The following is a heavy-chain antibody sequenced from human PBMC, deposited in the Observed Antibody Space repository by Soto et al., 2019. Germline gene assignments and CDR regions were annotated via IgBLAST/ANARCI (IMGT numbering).Heavy chain of an antibody. CDR1: GDSMSRFY. CDR2: IYYTGTS. D-gene: IGHD6-6*01. CDR3: AREAFVPGPHNEDGFDP. Sequence: QVQLQESGPGLVKPSETLSLTCTVSGDSMSRFYWTWIRQLPGKGLECIGYIYYTGTSSYNPSLKSRVTISLDTSKNQFSLNLRSVTAADTAVYYCAREAFVPGPHNEDGFDPWGQGILVTVSS. J-gene: IGHJ5*02. V-gene: IGHV4-59*01.